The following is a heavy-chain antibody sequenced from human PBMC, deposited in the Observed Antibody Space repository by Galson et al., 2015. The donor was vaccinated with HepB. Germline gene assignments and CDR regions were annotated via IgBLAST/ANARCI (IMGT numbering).Heavy chain of an antibody. CDR3: ARDDGLMVRGVIDY. V-gene: IGHV3-30-3*01. D-gene: IGHD3-10*01. J-gene: IGHJ4*02. CDR2: ISYDGSNK. Sequence: SLRLSCAASGFTFSSYAMHWVRQAPGKGLEWVAVISYDGSNKYYADSVKGRFTISRDNSKNTLYLQMNSLRAEDTAVYYCARDDGLMVRGVIDYLGQGTLVTVSS. CDR1: GFTFSSYA.